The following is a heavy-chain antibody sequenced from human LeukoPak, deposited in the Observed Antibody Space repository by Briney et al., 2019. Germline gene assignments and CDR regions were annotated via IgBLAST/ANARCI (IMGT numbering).Heavy chain of an antibody. CDR1: GFPFSAYW. Sequence: KTGGSLRLSCAASGFPFSAYWTTWVRQAPGKGLEWVANIRQDGDTKYYVDSVKGRFTISKDNAMYSLYLQMNSLRAEDTAIYYCARSLPYGTTWYGRSDFWGQGTLVTVSS. J-gene: IGHJ4*02. CDR3: ARSLPYGTTWYGRSDF. CDR2: IRQDGDTK. D-gene: IGHD6-13*01. V-gene: IGHV3-7*03.